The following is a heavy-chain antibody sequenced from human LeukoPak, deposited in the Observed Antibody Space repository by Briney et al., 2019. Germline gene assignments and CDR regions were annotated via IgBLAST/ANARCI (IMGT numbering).Heavy chain of an antibody. Sequence: ASVKVSCKASGYTFTSYDINWVRQATGQGLVWMGWMNPNSGNTGYAQKFQGRVTITRNTSISTAYMELSSLRSEDTAVYYCARGLRLPTRARYYYYYMDVWGKGTTVTVSS. J-gene: IGHJ6*03. CDR3: ARGLRLPTRARYYYYYMDV. CDR2: MNPNSGNT. CDR1: GYTFTSYD. V-gene: IGHV1-8*03.